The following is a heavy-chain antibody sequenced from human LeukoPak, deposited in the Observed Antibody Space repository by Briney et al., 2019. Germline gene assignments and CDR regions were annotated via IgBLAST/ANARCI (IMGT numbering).Heavy chain of an antibody. CDR2: MYYSGIT. CDR1: GGSISSYY. V-gene: IGHV4-59*08. J-gene: IGHJ5*02. D-gene: IGHD4/OR15-4a*01. CDR3: AGASQAHWFDP. Sequence: SETLSLTCTVSGGSISSYYWSWIRQPPGKGLEWIGYMYYSGITNYNPSLKSRVTISVDTSKNQFSLKLSSVTAADTAVYYCAGASQAHWFDPWGRGTLVTVSS.